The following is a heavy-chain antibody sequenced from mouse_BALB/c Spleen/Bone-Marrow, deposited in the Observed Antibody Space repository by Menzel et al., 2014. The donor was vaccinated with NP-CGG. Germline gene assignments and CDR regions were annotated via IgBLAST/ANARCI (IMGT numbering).Heavy chain of an antibody. V-gene: IGHV1-14*01. CDR1: GYTFTSYV. CDR2: INPYNDGS. D-gene: IGHD1-1*01. CDR3: ARTTVVDIYWYFDV. Sequence: VQLQQSGPEPVKPGASVKMSCKASGYTFTSYVLHWVKQKPGQGLEWIGYINPYNDGSKYNEKFKGKATLTSDKSSSTAYMEPSSLTSEDSAVYYCARTTVVDIYWYFDVWGAGTTVTVSS. J-gene: IGHJ1*01.